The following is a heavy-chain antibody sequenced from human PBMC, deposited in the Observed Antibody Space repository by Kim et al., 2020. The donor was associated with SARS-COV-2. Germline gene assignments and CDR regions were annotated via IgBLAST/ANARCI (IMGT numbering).Heavy chain of an antibody. V-gene: IGHV1-69*04. J-gene: IGHJ5*02. CDR1: GGTFSSYA. CDR2: IIPILGIA. D-gene: IGHD4-4*01. CDR3: ADVNDYSNYWNWFDP. Sequence: SVKVSCKASGGTFSSYAISWVRQAPGQGLEWMGRIIPILGIANYAQKFQGRVTITADKSTSTAYMELSSLRSEDTAVYYCADVNDYSNYWNWFDPWGQGTLVTVSS.